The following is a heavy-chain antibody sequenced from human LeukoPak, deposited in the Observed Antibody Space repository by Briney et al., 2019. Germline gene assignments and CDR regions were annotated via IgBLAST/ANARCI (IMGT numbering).Heavy chain of an antibody. J-gene: IGHJ4*02. CDR3: ARGGPRCDSTSCYDWGFDY. Sequence: SETLSLTCAVYGGSFSGYYWSWIRQPPGKGLEWIGEINHSGSTNYNPSLKSRVTISVDTSKNQFSLKLSSVTAADTAVYYCARGGPRCDSTSCYDWGFDYGGQGTLVTVSS. D-gene: IGHD2-2*01. CDR1: GGSFSGYY. CDR2: INHSGST. V-gene: IGHV4-34*01.